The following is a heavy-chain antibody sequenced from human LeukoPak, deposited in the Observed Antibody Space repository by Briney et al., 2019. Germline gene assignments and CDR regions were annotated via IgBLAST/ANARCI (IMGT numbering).Heavy chain of an antibody. J-gene: IGHJ4*02. V-gene: IGHV4-59*01. Sequence: SETLSLTCAVSGGSISSYYWSWIRQPPGKGLEWIGYIYYSGSTNYNPSLKSRVTISVDTSKNQFSLKLSSVTAADTAVYYCARLYPATHLIDYWGQGTLVTVSS. D-gene: IGHD5-12*01. CDR1: GGSISSYY. CDR3: ARLYPATHLIDY. CDR2: IYYSGST.